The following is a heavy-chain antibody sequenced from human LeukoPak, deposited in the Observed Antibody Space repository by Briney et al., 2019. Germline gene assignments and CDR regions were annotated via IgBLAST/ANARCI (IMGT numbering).Heavy chain of an antibody. V-gene: IGHV1-8*03. D-gene: IGHD1-7*01. CDR2: MNPNSGNT. J-gene: IGHJ6*03. Sequence: GASVKVSCKASGYTFTSYDINWVRRATGQGLEWMGWMNPNSGNTGYAQKFQGRVTITRNTSISTAYMELSSLRSEDTAVYYCARVGIQYNWNFYYYYYMDVWGKGTTVTVSS. CDR3: ARVGIQYNWNFYYYYYMDV. CDR1: GYTFTSYD.